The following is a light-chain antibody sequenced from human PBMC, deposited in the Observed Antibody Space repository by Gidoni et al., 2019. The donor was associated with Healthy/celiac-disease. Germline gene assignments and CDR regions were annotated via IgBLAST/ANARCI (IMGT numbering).Light chain of an antibody. J-gene: IGLJ2*01. CDR2: GNS. Sequence: QSVLTPPPSVSGAPGQRVTISGTGSSPNIGAGYDVHWYQQLPGTAPKLLIYGNSNRPSGVPDRFSGSKSGTSASLAITGLQAEDEADYYCQSYDSSLSVVVFGGGTKLTVL. CDR1: SPNIGAGYD. CDR3: QSYDSSLSVVV. V-gene: IGLV1-40*01.